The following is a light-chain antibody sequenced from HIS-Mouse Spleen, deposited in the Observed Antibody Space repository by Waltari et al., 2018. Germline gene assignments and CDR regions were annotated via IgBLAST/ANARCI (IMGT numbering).Light chain of an antibody. CDR3: QVWDSSSDHVV. V-gene: IGLV3-21*03. Sequence: SYVLTQPPSVSVALGKTARITCGGNNIGSESGHWYQQKPGQAPVLVVYDDSDRPSGIPERFSGSNSGNTATLTISRVEAGDEADYYCQVWDSSSDHVVFGGGTKLTVL. CDR1: NIGSES. CDR2: DDS. J-gene: IGLJ2*01.